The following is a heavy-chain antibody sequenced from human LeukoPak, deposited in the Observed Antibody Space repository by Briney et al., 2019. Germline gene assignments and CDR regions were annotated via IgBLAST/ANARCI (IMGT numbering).Heavy chain of an antibody. CDR2: IYNSGST. J-gene: IGHJ4*02. CDR3: ARDSGYSYGPFDY. Sequence: SQTLSLTCTVSGGSVSGGDYYWSWIRQHPGKGLEWIGSIYNSGSTYYNPSLKSRVTISVDTSKNQFSLKLNSVTAADTAVYYCARDSGYSYGPFDYWGQGTLVTVSS. V-gene: IGHV4-31*03. CDR1: GGSVSGGDYY. D-gene: IGHD5-18*01.